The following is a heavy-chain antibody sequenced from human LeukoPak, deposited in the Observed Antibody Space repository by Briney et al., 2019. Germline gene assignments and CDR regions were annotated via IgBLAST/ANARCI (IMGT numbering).Heavy chain of an antibody. D-gene: IGHD3-10*01. J-gene: IGHJ5*02. Sequence: ASLKICCTGSGYSFTSYWISLVRQMPGEGLELTGRIYPSDSYTNYSPSFQGNVTISADKSISTAYLQWSSLKASDTAMYYCAIMVRGVIYNWFDPWGQGTLVTVSS. CDR2: IYPSDSYT. CDR1: GYSFTSYW. CDR3: AIMVRGVIYNWFDP. V-gene: IGHV5-10-1*01.